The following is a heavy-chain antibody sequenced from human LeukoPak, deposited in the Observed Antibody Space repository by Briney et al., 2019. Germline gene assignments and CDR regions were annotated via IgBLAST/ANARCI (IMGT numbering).Heavy chain of an antibody. CDR2: INGYNGDI. Sequence: ASVMVSCKASGYTFTSYGITWVRQAPGQGLEWIGWINGYNGDIHYAQKFQGRLSMTRDSSTNTAYLNLRTLRSDDTAVYCCARGVGNFYWSFDLWGRGTLVTVSS. J-gene: IGHJ2*01. CDR1: GYTFTSYG. V-gene: IGHV1-18*01. D-gene: IGHD4-23*01. CDR3: ARGVGNFYWSFDL.